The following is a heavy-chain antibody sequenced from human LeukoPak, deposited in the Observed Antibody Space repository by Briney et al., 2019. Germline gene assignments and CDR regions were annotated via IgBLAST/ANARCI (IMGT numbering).Heavy chain of an antibody. V-gene: IGHV1-2*02. D-gene: IGHD6-13*01. Sequence: ASVKVSCKASGYTFTDYFVHWVRQAPGQGLEWMGWINPKSGATDFAQKFQDRVTMTRDTSINTAYMELSRLRSDDTAVYYCARELATADYYNWFDPWGQGTLLTVSS. CDR3: ARELATADYYNWFDP. J-gene: IGHJ5*02. CDR1: GYTFTDYF. CDR2: INPKSGAT.